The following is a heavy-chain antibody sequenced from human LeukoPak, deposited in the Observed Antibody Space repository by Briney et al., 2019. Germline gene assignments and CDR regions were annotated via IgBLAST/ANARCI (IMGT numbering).Heavy chain of an antibody. CDR2: ISGSGGST. J-gene: IGHJ6*03. CDR3: AKGPRYCSSTSCYRKGSYYYYYMDV. CDR1: GFTFSSYA. Sequence: GGSLRLSCAASGFTFSSYAMSWVRQAPGKGLEWVSAISGSGGSTYYADSVKGRFTISRDNSKNTLYLQMNSLRAEDTAVYYCAKGPRYCSSTSCYRKGSYYYYYMDVWGKGTTVTVSS. D-gene: IGHD2-2*02. V-gene: IGHV3-23*01.